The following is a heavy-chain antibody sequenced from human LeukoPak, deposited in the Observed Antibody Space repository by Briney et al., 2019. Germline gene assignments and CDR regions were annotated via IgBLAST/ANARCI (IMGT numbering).Heavy chain of an antibody. Sequence: SETLSLTCTVSGGSISSSSYYWGWIRQPPGKGLEWIGSIYHSGSTYYNPSLKSRVTISVDTSKNQFSLKLSSVTAADTAVYYCARLGAYGGNSDYWGQGTLVTVSS. D-gene: IGHD4-23*01. V-gene: IGHV4-39*01. CDR2: IYHSGST. J-gene: IGHJ4*02. CDR1: GGSISSSSYY. CDR3: ARLGAYGGNSDY.